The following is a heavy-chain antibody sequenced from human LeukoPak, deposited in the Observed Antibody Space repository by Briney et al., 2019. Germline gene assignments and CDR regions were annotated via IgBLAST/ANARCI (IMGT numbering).Heavy chain of an antibody. J-gene: IGHJ6*04. D-gene: IGHD3-10*02. CDR3: AELGITMIGGV. CDR2: ISWDGGST. Sequence: QPGGSLRLSCAASGFTFDDYTMHWVRQAPGKGLEWVSLISWDGGSTYYADSVKGRFTISRDNAKNSLYLQMNSLRAEDTAVYYCAELGITMIGGVWGKGTTVTISS. CDR1: GFTFDDYT. V-gene: IGHV3-43*01.